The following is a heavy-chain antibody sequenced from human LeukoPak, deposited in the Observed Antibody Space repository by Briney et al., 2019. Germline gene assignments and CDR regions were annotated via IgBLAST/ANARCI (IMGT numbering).Heavy chain of an antibody. D-gene: IGHD3-22*01. CDR1: GYTFTSYG. Sequence: ASVKVSCKASGYTFTSYGISWVRQAPGQGLEWMGWISAYNGNTNYAQKLQGRVTMTTDTSTSTAYMELRSLRSDDTAVYYCARPTMIKPQGAFDIWGQGTMVTVSS. J-gene: IGHJ3*02. CDR3: ARPTMIKPQGAFDI. V-gene: IGHV1-18*01. CDR2: ISAYNGNT.